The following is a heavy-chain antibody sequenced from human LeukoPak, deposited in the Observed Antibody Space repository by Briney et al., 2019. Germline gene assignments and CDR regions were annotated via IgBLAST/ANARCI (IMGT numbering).Heavy chain of an antibody. CDR2: IRYDGSNK. D-gene: IGHD6-19*01. J-gene: IGHJ5*02. V-gene: IGHV3-30*02. CDR3: ARTLKEQWLWFDP. Sequence: GGSLRLSCAASGFTFSSYGMHWVRQAPGKGLEWVAFIRYDGSNKYYADSVKGRFTISRDNSKNTLYLQMNSLRAEDTAVYYCARTLKEQWLWFDPWGQGTLVTVSS. CDR1: GFTFSSYG.